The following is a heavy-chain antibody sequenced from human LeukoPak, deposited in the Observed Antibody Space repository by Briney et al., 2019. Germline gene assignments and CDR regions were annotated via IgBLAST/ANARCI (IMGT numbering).Heavy chain of an antibody. CDR1: GFTFSNAW. Sequence: PGGSLRLSCAASGFTFSNAWMSWVRQAPGKGLEWVGRIKSKTDGGTTDYAAPVKGRFTISRDDSKNTLYLQMNSLKTEDTAVYYCTRLGELSLYFDYWGQGTLVTASS. D-gene: IGHD3-16*02. V-gene: IGHV3-15*01. CDR2: IKSKTDGGTT. CDR3: TRLGELSLYFDY. J-gene: IGHJ4*02.